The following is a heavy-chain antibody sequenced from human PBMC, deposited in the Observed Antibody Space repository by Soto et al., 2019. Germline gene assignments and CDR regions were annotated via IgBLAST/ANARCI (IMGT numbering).Heavy chain of an antibody. CDR3: ASRLGATRFDK. CDR1: GGSISNTNW. V-gene: IGHV4-4*02. CDR2: IYHSGST. D-gene: IGHD1-26*01. Sequence: SETLSLTCAISGGSISNTNWWSWVRQPPGKGLEWIGEIYHSGSTNYKPSLKSRLSISVDKSRNQFSLRLSSVTAADTAVYYCASRLGATRFDKWGQGIMVTV. J-gene: IGHJ4*02.